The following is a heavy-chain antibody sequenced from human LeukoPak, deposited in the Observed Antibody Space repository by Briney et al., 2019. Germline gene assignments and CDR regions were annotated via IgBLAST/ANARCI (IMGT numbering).Heavy chain of an antibody. CDR3: ARPGYCSSTSCYMASGSFDY. CDR1: GFTFSSYS. V-gene: IGHV3-21*01. J-gene: IGHJ4*02. CDR2: ISSSSSYI. Sequence: GGSLRLSCAASGFTFSSYSMNWVRQAPGKGLEWVSSISSSSSYIYYADSVTGRFTISRDNAKNSLYLQMNSLRAEDTAVYYCARPGYCSSTSCYMASGSFDYWGQGTLVTVSS. D-gene: IGHD2-2*02.